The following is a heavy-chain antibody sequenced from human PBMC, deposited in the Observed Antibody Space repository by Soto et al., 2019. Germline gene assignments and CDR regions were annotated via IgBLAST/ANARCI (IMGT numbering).Heavy chain of an antibody. D-gene: IGHD3-22*01. Sequence: PGGSLRLSCAASGFNFSSYAMSWVRQAPGKGLEWVSAISGSGGSTYYADSVKGRFTISRDNSKNTLYLQMNSLRAEDTAVYYCAKEYYYDSSGYYYDAFDIWGQGTMVTVSS. CDR3: AKEYYYDSSGYYYDAFDI. V-gene: IGHV3-23*01. CDR1: GFNFSSYA. CDR2: ISGSGGST. J-gene: IGHJ3*02.